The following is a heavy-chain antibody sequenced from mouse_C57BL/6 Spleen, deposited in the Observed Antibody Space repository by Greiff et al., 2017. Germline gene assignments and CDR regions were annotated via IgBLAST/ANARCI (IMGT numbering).Heavy chain of an antibody. V-gene: IGHV1-64*01. CDR2: IHPNSGST. J-gene: IGHJ2*01. D-gene: IGHD4-1*01. CDR3: ARLTGTLYYFGY. Sequence: QVQLQQPGAELVKPGASVKLSCKASGYTFTSYWMHWVKQRPGQGLEWIGMIHPNSGSTNYNEKFKSKATLTVDKSSSTAYMQISSLTSEDSAVYYCARLTGTLYYFGYWGQGTTLTVSS. CDR1: GYTFTSYW.